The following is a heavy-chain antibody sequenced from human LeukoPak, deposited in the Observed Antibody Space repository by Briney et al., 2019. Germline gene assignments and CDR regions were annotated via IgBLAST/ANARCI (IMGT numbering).Heavy chain of an antibody. V-gene: IGHV3-30*18. Sequence: GGSLRLSCAASGFTFSSCGMHWVRQAPGKGLEWVAVISYDGSNKYYADSVKGRFTISRDNSKNTLYLQMNSLRAEDTAVYYCAKGGSGSYYNDLDYWGQGTLVTVSS. CDR1: GFTFSSCG. CDR2: ISYDGSNK. D-gene: IGHD3-10*01. J-gene: IGHJ4*02. CDR3: AKGGSGSYYNDLDY.